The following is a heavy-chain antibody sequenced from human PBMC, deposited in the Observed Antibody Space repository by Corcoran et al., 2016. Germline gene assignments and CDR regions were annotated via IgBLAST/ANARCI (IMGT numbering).Heavy chain of an antibody. J-gene: IGHJ6*02. Sequence: QVQLVQSGAEVKKTVASVKVSCKASGYTLTSYDINWVRQATGQGLEWMGWMNPNSGNTGYAQKFQGRVTMTRNTSISTAYMELSSLSSEDTAVYCCARGPYDSSGSAQMDVWGQGTTVTVSS. D-gene: IGHD3-22*01. V-gene: IGHV1-8*01. CDR3: ARGPYDSSGSAQMDV. CDR2: MNPNSGNT. CDR1: GYTLTSYD.